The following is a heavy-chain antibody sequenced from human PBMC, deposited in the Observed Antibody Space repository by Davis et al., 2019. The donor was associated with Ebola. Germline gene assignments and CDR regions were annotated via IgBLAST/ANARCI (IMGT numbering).Heavy chain of an antibody. V-gene: IGHV3-23*01. Sequence: PGGSLRLSCAASGFIVDLNYMSWVRQAPGKGLEWVSAISGSGGSTSYADSVKGRFTISRDNSKNTLYLQMNSLRGEDTAVYYCASTVFDTAMVWDYMDVWGKGTTVTVSS. CDR1: GFIVDLNY. D-gene: IGHD5-18*01. CDR2: ISGSGGST. CDR3: ASTVFDTAMVWDYMDV. J-gene: IGHJ6*03.